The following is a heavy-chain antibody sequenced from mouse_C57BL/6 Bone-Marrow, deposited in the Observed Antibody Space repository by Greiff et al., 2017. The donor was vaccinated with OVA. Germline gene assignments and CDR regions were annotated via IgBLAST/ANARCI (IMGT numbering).Heavy chain of an antibody. D-gene: IGHD2-4*01. J-gene: IGHJ2*01. CDR1: GYTFSEYT. CDR3: GGHDYDYDEYYFDY. V-gene: IGHV1-62-2*01. CDR2: FNTGSGSI. Sequence: VQLLQSGAELVKPGASVKLSCKASGYTFSEYTIHWVKQRAGQGLEWIGWFNTGSGSIKYKEKFKDKATLTADKSSNTVYMEQSSLTSEDSAVYFCGGHDYDYDEYYFDYWGQGTTLTVSS.